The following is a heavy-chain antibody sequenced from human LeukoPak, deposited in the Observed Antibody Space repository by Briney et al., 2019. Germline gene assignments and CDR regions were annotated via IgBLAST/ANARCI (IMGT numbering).Heavy chain of an antibody. V-gene: IGHV1-69*06. CDR3: AHYCSGGSCPDGDDAFDI. CDR1: GGTFSSYA. CDR2: IIPIFGTA. Sequence: SEKVSCKASGGTFSSYAISWVRQAPGQGLEWMGGIIPIFGTANYAQKFQGRVTITADKSTSTAYMELSSLRSEDTAVYYCAHYCSGGSCPDGDDAFDIWGQGTMVTVSS. J-gene: IGHJ3*02. D-gene: IGHD2-15*01.